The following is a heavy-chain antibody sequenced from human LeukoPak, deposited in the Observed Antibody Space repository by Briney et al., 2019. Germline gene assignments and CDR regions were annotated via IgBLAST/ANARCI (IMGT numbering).Heavy chain of an antibody. V-gene: IGHV4-59*08. Sequence: SETLSLTCTVSGGSISSYYWSWIRQPPGKGLEWIGYIYYSRSTNYNPSLKSRVTISVDTSKNQFSLKLSSVTAADTAVYYCARLKWFGVWGMDVWGQGTTVTVSS. CDR3: ARLKWFGVWGMDV. CDR1: GGSISSYY. D-gene: IGHD3-10*01. CDR2: IYYSRST. J-gene: IGHJ6*02.